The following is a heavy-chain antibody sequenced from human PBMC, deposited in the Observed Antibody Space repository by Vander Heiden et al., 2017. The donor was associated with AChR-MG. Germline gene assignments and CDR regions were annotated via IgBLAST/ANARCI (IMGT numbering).Heavy chain of an antibody. V-gene: IGHV3-23*01. CDR1: GFTFSSYA. D-gene: IGHD3-3*01. CDR2: ISGSGGST. J-gene: IGHJ6*02. CDR3: ARAKRFLEWLQYYYSMDV. Sequence: EVQLLEYGGGLVQPGGSLRLSCAASGFTFSSYAMSWVRQAPGKGLEWVSVISGSGGSTNYADSVKGRCTVSRDNSKNTLYLQMNSLRAEDTAVYYCARAKRFLEWLQYYYSMDVWGQGTTVTVSS.